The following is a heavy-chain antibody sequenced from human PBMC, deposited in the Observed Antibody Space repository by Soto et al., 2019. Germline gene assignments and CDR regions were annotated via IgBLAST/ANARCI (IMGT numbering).Heavy chain of an antibody. CDR3: ARDSEGPAGFPPNFDY. V-gene: IGHV3-74*01. CDR2: INSDGSST. J-gene: IGHJ4*02. CDR1: GFTFSSYW. Sequence: GGSLRLSCAASGFTFSSYWMHWVRQAPGKGLVWVSRINSDGSSTSYADSVKGRFTISRDNAKNTLYLQMNILRAEDTAVYYCARDSEGPAGFPPNFDYWGQGTLVTVSS.